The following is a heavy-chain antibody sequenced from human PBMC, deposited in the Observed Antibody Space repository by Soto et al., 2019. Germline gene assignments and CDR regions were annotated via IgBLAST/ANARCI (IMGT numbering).Heavy chain of an antibody. J-gene: IGHJ4*02. CDR3: ARLYHY. CDR1: GFTVSSNY. V-gene: IGHV3-53*01. Sequence: EVQLVESGGGLIQPGGSLRLSCAASGFTVSSNYMSWVRQATGKGLEWVSVIYSGGSTYYADSVKRRFTISRDNAKNTLYLQRNSLRAEYTAVYYCARLYHYWGQGPLVTFSS. CDR2: IYSGGST. D-gene: IGHD2-8*01.